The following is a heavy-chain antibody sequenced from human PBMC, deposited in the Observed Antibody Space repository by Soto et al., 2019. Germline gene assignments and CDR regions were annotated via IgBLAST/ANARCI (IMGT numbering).Heavy chain of an antibody. Sequence: EVQLVESGGGLVKPGESLRLSCAASDFTFNNAWMNWVRQTPGKGLEWVGRIKSKTYGGTTDYAEPVKGRFTISRDDSKNTLYLQMNSLKADDTGVYYCTTDGPAVPGSPAFDYWGQGTLVTVSS. CDR3: TTDGPAVPGSPAFDY. V-gene: IGHV3-15*07. CDR2: IKSKTYGGTT. CDR1: DFTFNNAW. J-gene: IGHJ4*02. D-gene: IGHD6-19*01.